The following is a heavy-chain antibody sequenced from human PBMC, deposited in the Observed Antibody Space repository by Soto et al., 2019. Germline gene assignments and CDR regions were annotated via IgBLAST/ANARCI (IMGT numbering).Heavy chain of an antibody. J-gene: IGHJ6*02. CDR1: GFTLSSYS. Sequence: EVQLVECGGGLVQPGGSLRLSCEASGFTLSSYSMNWARQAPGQGLEWVSYISSSSSTIYYADSVKGRFTISRDNAKNSLYLQMNSLTDEDTAVYYCARDNPRSSARDVWGQGTTVTVSS. V-gene: IGHV3-48*02. CDR3: ARDNPRSSARDV. CDR2: ISSSSSTI.